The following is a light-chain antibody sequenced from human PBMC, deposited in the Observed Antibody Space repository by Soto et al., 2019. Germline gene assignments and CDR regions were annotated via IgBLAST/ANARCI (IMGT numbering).Light chain of an antibody. Sequence: AIRMTQSPSSLSASTGDRVTITCRASQGISSYLAWYQQKPGKAPKHLIYAASTLQSGVPSRFSGSGSGTDFTLTISCPQSEDFATYYCQQSYSYPPLTFGGGTKVEIK. CDR3: QQSYSYPPLT. V-gene: IGKV1-8*01. CDR1: QGISSY. CDR2: AAS. J-gene: IGKJ4*01.